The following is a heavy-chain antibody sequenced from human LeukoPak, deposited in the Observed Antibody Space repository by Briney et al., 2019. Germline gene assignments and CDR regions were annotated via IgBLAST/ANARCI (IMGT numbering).Heavy chain of an antibody. CDR1: GFTFSSYS. D-gene: IGHD2-2*01. Sequence: GGSLRLSCAASGFTFSSYSMNWVRQAPGKGLEWVSYISSSSSTIYYADSVKGRFTISRDNAKNSLYLQMNSLRDEDTAVYYCARGGKCQLLIEALTNWFDPWGQGTLVTVSS. CDR2: ISSSSSTI. V-gene: IGHV3-48*02. J-gene: IGHJ5*02. CDR3: ARGGKCQLLIEALTNWFDP.